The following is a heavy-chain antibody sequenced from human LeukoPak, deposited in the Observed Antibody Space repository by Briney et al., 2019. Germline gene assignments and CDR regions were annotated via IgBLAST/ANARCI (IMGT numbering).Heavy chain of an antibody. V-gene: IGHV3-7*01. J-gene: IGHJ4*02. Sequence: GGSLRLSCEVSGFTLSTYWMNWVRQAPGKGLEWVANINQAGSDKYYVDSVKGRFTISRDNARNSLYLQMNSLRAEDTAVYYCGRGVPDYWGQGTLVTVSS. CDR2: INQAGSDK. CDR3: GRGVPDY. D-gene: IGHD3-10*01. CDR1: GFTLSTYW.